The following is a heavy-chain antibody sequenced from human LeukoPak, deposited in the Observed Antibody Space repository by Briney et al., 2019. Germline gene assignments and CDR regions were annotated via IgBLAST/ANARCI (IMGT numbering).Heavy chain of an antibody. CDR3: ARGGVYYDSSGLEYFQH. CDR1: GFTFSSYG. D-gene: IGHD3-22*01. CDR2: ISYDGSNK. V-gene: IGHV3-30*03. Sequence: GGSLRLSCAASGFTFSSYGMHWVRQAPGKGLEWVAVISYDGSNKYYADSVKGRFTISRDNSKNTLYLQMNSLRAEDTAVYYCARGGVYYDSSGLEYFQHWGQGTLVTVSS. J-gene: IGHJ1*01.